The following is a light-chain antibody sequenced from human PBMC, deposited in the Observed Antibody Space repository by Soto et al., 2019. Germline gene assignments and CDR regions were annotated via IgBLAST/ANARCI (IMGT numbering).Light chain of an antibody. CDR3: QHLNSYPIT. CDR1: QGVSSH. CDR2: EVS. V-gene: IGKV1-9*01. Sequence: IQLTQFPSSLSASVGDRVTITCRAGQGVSSHLAWHQQKPGKAPKLLISEVSTLQSGVPSRFSGSGSGTDFTLTISSLQPEDFATYYCQHLNSYPITFGQGTRLEIK. J-gene: IGKJ5*01.